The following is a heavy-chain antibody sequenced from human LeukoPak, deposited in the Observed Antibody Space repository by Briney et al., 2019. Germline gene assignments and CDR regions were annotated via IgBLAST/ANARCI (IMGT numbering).Heavy chain of an antibody. CDR3: ARDRGLYCSGGSCSGNYFDY. V-gene: IGHV3-23*01. CDR1: GLTFSNYA. J-gene: IGHJ4*02. Sequence: GGSLRLSCAVSGLTFSNYAMTWVRQAPGKGLEWVSSISGSGGSTYSADSVKGRFTISRDNSKNTLFLQMNSLRSEDTAVYYCARDRGLYCSGGSCSGNYFDYWGQGTLVTVSS. D-gene: IGHD2-15*01. CDR2: ISGSGGST.